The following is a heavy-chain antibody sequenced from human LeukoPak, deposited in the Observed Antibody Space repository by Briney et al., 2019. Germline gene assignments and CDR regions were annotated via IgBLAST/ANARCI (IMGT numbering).Heavy chain of an antibody. CDR2: IYHSGST. CDR3: ARGSRPQY. V-gene: IGHV4-4*02. CDR1: SGAISSSNW. J-gene: IGHJ4*02. Sequence: PSETLSLTCAVSSGAISSSNWWSWVRQPPGKGLEWIGEIYHSGSTKYNPSLKSRVTMSVDTSKNQFSLKLSSVTAADTAVYYCARGSRPQYWGQGTLVTVSS.